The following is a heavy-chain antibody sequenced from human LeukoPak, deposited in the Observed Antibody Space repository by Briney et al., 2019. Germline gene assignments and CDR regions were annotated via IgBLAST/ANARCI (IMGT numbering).Heavy chain of an antibody. J-gene: IGHJ6*03. V-gene: IGHV3-21*01. CDR1: GFIFSSYS. CDR2: ISSGSSYI. D-gene: IGHD5-12*01. Sequence: PGGSLRLYCAASGFIFSSYSMNWVRQAPGKGLEWVSSISSGSSYIYYADSVKGRFTISRDNAKNSLYLQMNSLSAEDTAVYYCAYTSGYDFSSYYYYYMDVWGKGTTVTVSS. CDR3: AYTSGYDFSSYYYYYMDV.